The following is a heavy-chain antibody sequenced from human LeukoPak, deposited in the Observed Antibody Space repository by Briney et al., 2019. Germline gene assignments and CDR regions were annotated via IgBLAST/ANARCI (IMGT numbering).Heavy chain of an antibody. J-gene: IGHJ3*02. Sequence: GGSLRLSCVASVFTFRSYGVHWVRQAPGKGLEWLAFIWYDEITKNYADSVKGRFTISRDNSKNTLYVQMNSLRPDDTAVYYCARSVTRPGSDAFDIWGQGTMVTVSS. CDR1: VFTFRSYG. V-gene: IGHV3-30*02. D-gene: IGHD4-17*01. CDR2: IWYDEITK. CDR3: ARSVTRPGSDAFDI.